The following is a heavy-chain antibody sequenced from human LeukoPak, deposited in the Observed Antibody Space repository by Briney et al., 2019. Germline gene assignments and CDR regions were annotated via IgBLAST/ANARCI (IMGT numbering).Heavy chain of an antibody. CDR2: IYYSGST. CDR3: ARGTSGEWELLDY. J-gene: IGHJ4*02. V-gene: IGHV4-59*12. D-gene: IGHD1-26*01. CDR1: GGSISSYY. Sequence: SETLSLTCTVSGGSISSYYWSWIRQPPGKGLEWIGYIYYSGSTNYNPSLKSRVTISVDTSKNQFSLKLSSVTAADTAVYYCARGTSGEWELLDYWGQGTLVTVSS.